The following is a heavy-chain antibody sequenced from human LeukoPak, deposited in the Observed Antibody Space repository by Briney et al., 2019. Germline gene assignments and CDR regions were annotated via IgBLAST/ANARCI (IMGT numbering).Heavy chain of an antibody. Sequence: GGSLRLSCAASGFAVSGDNMSWVRQAPGKRLEWVSFIYSDYDDGYTSYADSVRGRFTISRDNSKNMVYFQMNSLRVEDTAVYYCSKRSGGYYDDWGQGTLVTVSS. CDR3: SKRSGGYYDD. J-gene: IGHJ4*02. CDR1: GFAVSGDN. V-gene: IGHV3-66*02. CDR2: IYSDYDDGYT. D-gene: IGHD3-3*01.